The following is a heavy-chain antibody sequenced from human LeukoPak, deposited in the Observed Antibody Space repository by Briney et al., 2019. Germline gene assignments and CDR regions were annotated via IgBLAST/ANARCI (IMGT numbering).Heavy chain of an antibody. CDR3: AKGAHAYDEIAARPY. CDR2: ISGSGGST. CDR1: GFTFSSYA. Sequence: GGSLRLSCAASGFTFSSYAMSWVRQAPGKGLEWVSAISGSGGSTYYADSVKGRFTISRDNSKNTLYLQMNSLRAEDTAVYYCAKGAHAYDEIAARPYWGQGTLVTVPS. V-gene: IGHV3-23*01. J-gene: IGHJ4*02. D-gene: IGHD6-6*01.